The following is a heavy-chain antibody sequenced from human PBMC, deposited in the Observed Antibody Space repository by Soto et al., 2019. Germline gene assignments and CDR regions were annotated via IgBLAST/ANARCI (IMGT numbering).Heavy chain of an antibody. CDR3: GKGGGEDYYYGMDV. D-gene: IGHD3-16*01. CDR1: GFTFSGYG. J-gene: IGHJ6*02. V-gene: IGHV3-30*18. Sequence: GGSQRLSCAASGFTFSGYGMHWGRQAPGKGLEWVAVISYDGSNKYYADSVKGRFTISRDNSKNTLYLQMNSLRAEDTAVHYWGKGGGEDYYYGMDVWGQGTTVTVSS. CDR2: ISYDGSNK.